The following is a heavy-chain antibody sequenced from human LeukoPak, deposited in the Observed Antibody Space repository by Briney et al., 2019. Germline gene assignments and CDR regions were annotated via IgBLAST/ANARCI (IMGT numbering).Heavy chain of an antibody. V-gene: IGHV5-51*01. D-gene: IGHD2-2*01. J-gene: IGHJ4*02. CDR2: IYPSDSDT. CDR3: ARFIQDIVVVPAAYSDY. Sequence: GESLKISCKASGYSFPSYWIAWVRQMPGKGLEWMGVIYPSDSDTRYSPSFQGQVTISADKSISTAYLQWSSLKASDTAMYYCARFIQDIVVVPAAYSDYWGQGTLVTVSS. CDR1: GYSFPSYW.